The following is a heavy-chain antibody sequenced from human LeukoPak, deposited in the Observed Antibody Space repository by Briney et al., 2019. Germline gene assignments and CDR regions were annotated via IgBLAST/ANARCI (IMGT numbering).Heavy chain of an antibody. D-gene: IGHD3-22*01. J-gene: IGHJ4*02. CDR1: GFTFSSYA. Sequence: PGGSLRLSCAASGFTFSSYAMSWVRQAPGKGLEWVSAISGSGGSTNYADSVKGRVTVSRDNSKSTLYLHMNSLRAEDTAVYYCAKSSYYDSSGYYREYYFDYWGQGTLVTVSS. V-gene: IGHV3-23*01. CDR2: ISGSGGST. CDR3: AKSSYYDSSGYYREYYFDY.